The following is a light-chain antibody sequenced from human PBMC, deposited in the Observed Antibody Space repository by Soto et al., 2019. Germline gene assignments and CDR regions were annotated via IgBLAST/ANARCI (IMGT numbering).Light chain of an antibody. CDR2: EVS. J-gene: IGLJ1*01. Sequence: QSALTQPPSVSGSPGQSVTISCTGTSSDVGSYNRVSWYQQPPGTAPKLMIYEVSNRPSGVPDRFSGSKSDNTASLTISWLQAEDEADYYCSSYTTSTTYVVGTGTKVTVL. V-gene: IGLV2-18*02. CDR3: SSYTTSTTYV. CDR1: SSDVGSYNR.